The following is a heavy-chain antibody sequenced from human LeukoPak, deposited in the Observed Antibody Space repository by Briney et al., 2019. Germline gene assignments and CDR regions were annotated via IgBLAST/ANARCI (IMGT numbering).Heavy chain of an antibody. Sequence: SSVKVSCKASGGTFSSYAISWVRQAPGQGLEWMGGIIPIFGTANYAQKFQGRVTITTDISTNTAYLELRSLRSDDTAMYYCARGHGYYHYMDVWGKGTTVIVSS. CDR1: GGTFSSYA. CDR2: IIPIFGTA. V-gene: IGHV1-69*05. J-gene: IGHJ6*03. CDR3: ARGHGYYHYMDV.